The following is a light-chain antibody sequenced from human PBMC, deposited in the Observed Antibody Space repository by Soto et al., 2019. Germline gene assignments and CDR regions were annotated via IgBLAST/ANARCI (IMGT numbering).Light chain of an antibody. CDR1: QRVSNH. CDR3: QQRRNSPTLYT. V-gene: IGKV3-15*01. Sequence: TVIKELPFSLSVTQGDTATLSCRAIQRVSNHFAWYQQKPGQAPRLLIYAASTRAAGVPVRFSGSGSETEFTLTIRSLQSADFAVYYCQQRRNSPTLYTFCPGTKVDIK. J-gene: IGKJ3*01. CDR2: AAS.